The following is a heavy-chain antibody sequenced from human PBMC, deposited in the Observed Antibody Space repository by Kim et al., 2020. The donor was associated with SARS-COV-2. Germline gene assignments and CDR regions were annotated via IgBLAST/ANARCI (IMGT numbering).Heavy chain of an antibody. CDR3: VSGDFIARAKGEFDY. CDR2: MNPGNGET. CDR1: GYRFTTFA. V-gene: IGHV1-3*01. D-gene: IGHD3-16*01. Sequence: ASVKVSCKASGYRFTTFALHWVRQAPGRSLERVGWMNPGNGETQYPQKLQARVTITRDTSANIAYMELSGLTSADTAVYYCVSGDFIARAKGEFDYWGQGNLVTVS. J-gene: IGHJ4*02.